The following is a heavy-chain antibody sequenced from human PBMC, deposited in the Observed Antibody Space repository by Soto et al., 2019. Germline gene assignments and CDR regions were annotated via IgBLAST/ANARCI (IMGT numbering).Heavy chain of an antibody. Sequence: GASVKVSCKASGGTFSSYTISWVRQAPGQGLEWMGRIIPILGIANYAQKFQGRVTITADKSTSTAYMELSSLRSEDTAVYYCASDDGANDYDFWSGAPYYYYMDVWGKGTTVTVSS. CDR2: IIPILGIA. CDR1: GGTFSSYT. J-gene: IGHJ6*03. D-gene: IGHD3-3*01. V-gene: IGHV1-69*02. CDR3: ASDDGANDYDFWSGAPYYYYMDV.